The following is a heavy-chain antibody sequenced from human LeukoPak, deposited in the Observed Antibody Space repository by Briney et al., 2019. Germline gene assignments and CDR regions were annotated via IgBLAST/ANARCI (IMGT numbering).Heavy chain of an antibody. Sequence: ASVKVSCKASGYTFTSYYMHWVRQAPGQGLEWMGIINPSGGSTSYAQKFQGRVTMTRDMSTSTVYMELSSLRSEDTAVYYCARDFSSIVVVPAANNWFDPWGQGTLVTVSS. D-gene: IGHD2-2*01. CDR3: ARDFSSIVVVPAANNWFDP. V-gene: IGHV1-46*01. J-gene: IGHJ5*02. CDR2: INPSGGST. CDR1: GYTFTSYY.